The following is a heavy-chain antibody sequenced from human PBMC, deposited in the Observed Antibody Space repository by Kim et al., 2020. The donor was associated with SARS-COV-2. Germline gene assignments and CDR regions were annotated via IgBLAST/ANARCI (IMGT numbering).Heavy chain of an antibody. CDR1: GDRVSNDIAA. CDR2: TYYRSKWYD. V-gene: IGHV6-1*01. J-gene: IGHJ4*02. Sequence: SQTLSLTCAISGDRVSNDIAAWIWVRQSPSRGLEWLGRTYYRSKWYDDYAPSMKSRVTVNPDTSKNQFSLQLNSVTPEDTAIYYCVRVETGTTDYWSQGTLVTVSS. D-gene: IGHD1-7*01. CDR3: VRVETGTTDY.